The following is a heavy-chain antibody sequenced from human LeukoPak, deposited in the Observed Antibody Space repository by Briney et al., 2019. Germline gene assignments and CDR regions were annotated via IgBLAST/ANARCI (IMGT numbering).Heavy chain of an antibody. Sequence: PSETLSLTCAVYGGSFSGYHWSWIRQPPGKGLEWIGEINHSGSTNYNPSLKSRVTISVDTSKNQFSLKLSSVTAADTAVYYCARGRRGIFDYWGQGTLVTVSS. J-gene: IGHJ4*02. D-gene: IGHD3-16*01. V-gene: IGHV4-34*01. CDR3: ARGRRGIFDY. CDR1: GGSFSGYH. CDR2: INHSGST.